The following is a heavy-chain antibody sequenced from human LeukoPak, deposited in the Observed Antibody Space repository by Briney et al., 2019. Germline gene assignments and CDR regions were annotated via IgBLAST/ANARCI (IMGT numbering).Heavy chain of an antibody. CDR3: ARHPGYSGYDRGEYYFDY. J-gene: IGHJ4*02. Sequence: SETLSLTCTVSGGSISSSSYYWDWIRQPPGKGLEWIGSIYYSGTTYYNPSLKSRVTISVDTSKNQFSLKLSSVTAADTAVYYCARHPGYSGYDRGEYYFDYWGQGTLVTVSS. V-gene: IGHV4-39*01. CDR1: GGSISSSSYY. CDR2: IYYSGTT. D-gene: IGHD5-12*01.